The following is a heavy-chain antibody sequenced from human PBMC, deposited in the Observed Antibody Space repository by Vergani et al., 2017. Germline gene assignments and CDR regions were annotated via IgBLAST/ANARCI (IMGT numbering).Heavy chain of an antibody. CDR2: ISAYNGDT. D-gene: IGHD2-21*01. V-gene: IGHV1-18*01. CDR3: ADLYGDDGFSPF. Sequence: QVQLVQSGAEVKKPGASVKVSCKTSGYTFTNYGISWVRQAPGQGLEWMGWISAYNGDTKYAQKLQGRVTMTRDTSTSTGYMELRSLRSDDTAVYYCADLYGDDGFSPFWGQGTLVTVSS. CDR1: GYTFTNYG. J-gene: IGHJ4*02.